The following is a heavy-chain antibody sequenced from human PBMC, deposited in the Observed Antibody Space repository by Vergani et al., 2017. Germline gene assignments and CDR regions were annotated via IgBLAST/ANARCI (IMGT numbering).Heavy chain of an antibody. CDR3: ARRGRGYCSSSSCYIIDY. CDR1: GYSFTSYW. D-gene: IGHD2-2*02. CDR2: IYPGDSDT. J-gene: IGHJ4*02. Sequence: EVQLVQSGAEVKKPGESLKISCKASGYSFTSYWIGWVRQRPGKGLEWMGIIYPGDSDTRYSPSFQGQVTISADKSISTAYLQWSSLKAADTAMCYCARRGRGYCSSSSCYIIDYWGQGTLVTVSS. V-gene: IGHV5-51*03.